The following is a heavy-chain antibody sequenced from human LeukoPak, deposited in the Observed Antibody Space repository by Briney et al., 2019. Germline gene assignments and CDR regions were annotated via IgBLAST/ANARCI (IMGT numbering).Heavy chain of an antibody. Sequence: GGSLRLSCAASGFTVSSNYMSWVRQAPGKGLEWVSVIYSGGSTYYADSVKGRFTISRDNSKNTLYLQMNSLRAEDTAVYYCARGITYLYSWGQYYYYGMDVWGQGTTVTVSS. CDR1: GFTVSSNY. CDR3: ARGITYLYSWGQYYYYGMDV. D-gene: IGHD5-18*01. CDR2: IYSGGST. V-gene: IGHV3-53*01. J-gene: IGHJ6*02.